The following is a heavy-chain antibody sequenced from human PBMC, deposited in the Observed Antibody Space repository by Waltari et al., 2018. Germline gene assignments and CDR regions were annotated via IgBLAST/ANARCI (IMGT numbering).Heavy chain of an antibody. CDR1: GFTFSSYG. Sequence: QMQLVESGGGVVQPGGSLRLTCAASGFTFSSYGMHWVRQAPGQGLERVAYIRYDGSNAYYADSGKGRFTISRDNSKNTLSLHMNSLRPEDTAVYYCAKDGSFVVVPEAMFDYYMDVWGKGTTVSVSS. J-gene: IGHJ6*03. CDR3: AKDGSFVVVPEAMFDYYMDV. CDR2: IRYDGSNA. V-gene: IGHV3-30*02. D-gene: IGHD2-2*01.